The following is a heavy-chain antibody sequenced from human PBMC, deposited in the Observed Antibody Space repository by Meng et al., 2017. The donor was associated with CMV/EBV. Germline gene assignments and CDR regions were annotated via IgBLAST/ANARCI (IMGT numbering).Heavy chain of an antibody. CDR3: ARDPERFLEWLYTGYYGMDV. J-gene: IGHJ6*02. V-gene: IGHV3-11*04. CDR1: GFTSSDYY. CDR2: IISSGSTI. D-gene: IGHD3-3*01. Sequence: GGSLRLSCAASGFTSSDYYMSWIRQAPGKGLEWVSYIISSGSTIYYADSVKGRFTISRDNAKNSLYLQMNSLRAEDTAVYYCARDPERFLEWLYTGYYGMDVWGQGTTVTVSS.